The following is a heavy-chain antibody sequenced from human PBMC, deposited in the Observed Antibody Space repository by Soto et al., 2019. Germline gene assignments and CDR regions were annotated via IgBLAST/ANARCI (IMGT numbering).Heavy chain of an antibody. CDR2: ISGNNGHA. D-gene: IGHD6-19*01. CDR1: GYNFTTYG. Sequence: QVQLVQSGAEVKKPGASVKVSCKTSGYNFTTYGVSWVRQAPGQGLEWMGWISGNNGHANYAQTFQGRVTMTTDTSTTTAYMELRSLRSDDTAVYYCARYQPYSTGYYYFDQWGQGTLAMVTS. CDR3: ARYQPYSTGYYYFDQ. V-gene: IGHV1-18*01. J-gene: IGHJ4*02.